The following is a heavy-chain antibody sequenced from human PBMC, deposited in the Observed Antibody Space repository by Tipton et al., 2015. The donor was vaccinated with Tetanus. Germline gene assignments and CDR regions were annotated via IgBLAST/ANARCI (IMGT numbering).Heavy chain of an antibody. CDR3: ARDQGGGRVVRLNWFDP. Sequence: TLSLTCSVSGGSISSGGYFWNWIRQQPGKGPEWIGYIYYSGDTFYNPSLRSRVTISVDTSKNQFSLDLRSVTAADTAVYYCARDQGGGRVVRLNWFDPWGQGTPVTVSS. CDR1: GGSISSGGYF. D-gene: IGHD6-6*01. V-gene: IGHV4-31*03. CDR2: IYYSGDT. J-gene: IGHJ5*02.